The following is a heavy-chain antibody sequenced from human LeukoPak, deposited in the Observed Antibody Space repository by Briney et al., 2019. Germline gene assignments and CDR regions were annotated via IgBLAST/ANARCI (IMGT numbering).Heavy chain of an antibody. J-gene: IGHJ4*02. D-gene: IGHD6-13*01. CDR2: IYSGGST. CDR3: ARDPSSIAAAGYFDY. CDR1: GFTVSSNY. Sequence: PGGSLRLSCAASGFTVSSNYMSWVRQAPGKGLEWVSVIYSGGSTYYADSVKGRSTISRDNSKNTLYLQMNSLRAEDTAVYYCARDPSSIAAAGYFDYWGQGTLVTVSS. V-gene: IGHV3-53*01.